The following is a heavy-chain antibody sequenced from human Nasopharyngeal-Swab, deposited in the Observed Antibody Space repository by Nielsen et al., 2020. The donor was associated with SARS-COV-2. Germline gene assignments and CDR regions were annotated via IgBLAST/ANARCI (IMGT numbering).Heavy chain of an antibody. Sequence: WIRQPPGKRLVWVSRINSDGSSTSYADSVKGRFTISRDNAKNTLYLQMNSLRAEDTAVYYCASVNEDSSGYPYYYYGMDVWGQGTTVTVSS. J-gene: IGHJ6*02. D-gene: IGHD3-22*01. CDR2: INSDGSST. V-gene: IGHV3-74*01. CDR3: ASVNEDSSGYPYYYYGMDV.